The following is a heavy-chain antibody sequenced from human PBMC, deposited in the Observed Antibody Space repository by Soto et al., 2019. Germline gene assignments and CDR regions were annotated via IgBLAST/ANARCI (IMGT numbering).Heavy chain of an antibody. Sequence: ASVKVSCKASAYTFTNYGISWVRQAPGQGLEWMGWISAYNGNINYAQKFRGRVTMTTDTSTSSAYLEVRSLRSDDTAVYYCARSGSSWNLREFDFWGQGIPVTVSS. V-gene: IGHV1-18*01. CDR3: ARSGSSWNLREFDF. D-gene: IGHD6-13*01. CDR1: AYTFTNYG. J-gene: IGHJ4*02. CDR2: ISAYNGNI.